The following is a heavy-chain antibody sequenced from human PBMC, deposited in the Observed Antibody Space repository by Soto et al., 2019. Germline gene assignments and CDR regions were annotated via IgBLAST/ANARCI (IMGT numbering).Heavy chain of an antibody. J-gene: IGHJ4*02. CDR3: ARAGVYCSGGSCYSGSPIYFDY. D-gene: IGHD2-15*01. Sequence: GGSLRLSCAASGFTFSSYGMHWVRQAPGKGLEWVAVIWYDGSNKYYAESVKGRFTISRDNSKNTQYQQMNSLRAEDTAVYYCARAGVYCSGGSCYSGSPIYFDYWGQGTLVTVSS. CDR2: IWYDGSNK. CDR1: GFTFSSYG. V-gene: IGHV3-33*01.